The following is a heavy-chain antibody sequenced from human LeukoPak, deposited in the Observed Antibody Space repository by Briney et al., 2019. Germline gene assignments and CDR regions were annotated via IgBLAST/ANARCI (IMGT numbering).Heavy chain of an antibody. CDR2: INPNSGGT. J-gene: IGHJ5*02. CDR1: GYTFTGYY. V-gene: IGHV1-2*02. D-gene: IGHD4-17*01. CDR3: ARDSSTVTTQDWFDP. Sequence: ASVKVSCKVSGYTFTGYYVRWVRQAPGQGLEWMGWINPNSGGTNYAQKFQGRVTMTRDTSISTAYMELSRLRSDDTAVYYCARDSSTVTTQDWFDPWGQGTLVTVSS.